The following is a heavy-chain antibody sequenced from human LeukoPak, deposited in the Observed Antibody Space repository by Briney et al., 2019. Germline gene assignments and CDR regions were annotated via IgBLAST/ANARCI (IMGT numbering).Heavy chain of an antibody. J-gene: IGHJ4*02. D-gene: IGHD6-13*01. CDR1: GFTFSYYG. CDR2: ISGSGGST. Sequence: PGGSLRLSCAASGFTFSYYGMSWVRQAPGKGLEWVSAISGSGGSTYYADSVKGRFTISRDNSKNTLYLQMNSLTVEDTAVYYCAKDLTGYSSSCSDYWGQGTLVTVSS. V-gene: IGHV3-23*01. CDR3: AKDLTGYSSSCSDY.